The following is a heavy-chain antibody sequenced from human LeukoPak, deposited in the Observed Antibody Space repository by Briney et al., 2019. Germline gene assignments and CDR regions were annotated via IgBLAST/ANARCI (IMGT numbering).Heavy chain of an antibody. CDR3: ARDGGDTVTSPFDY. D-gene: IGHD4-17*01. CDR1: GFTFSSYG. J-gene: IGHJ4*02. V-gene: IGHV3-33*01. Sequence: PGGSLRLSRAASGFTFSSYGMHWVRQAPGKGLEWVAVIWYDGSNKYYADSVKGRFTISRDNSKNTLYLQMNSLRAEDTAVYYCARDGGDTVTSPFDYWGQGTLVTVSS. CDR2: IWYDGSNK.